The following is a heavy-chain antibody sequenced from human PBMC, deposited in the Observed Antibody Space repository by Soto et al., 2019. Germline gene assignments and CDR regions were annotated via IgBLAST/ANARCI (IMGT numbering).Heavy chain of an antibody. V-gene: IGHV1-69*12. D-gene: IGHD7-27*01. CDR1: GGTFSSYA. CDR3: ARAATGVIIGGYFDY. J-gene: IGHJ4*02. CDR2: IIPIFGTA. Sequence: QVQLVQSGAEVKKPGSSVKVSCKASGGTFSSYAISWVRQAPGQGLEWMGGIIPIFGTANYAQKFQGRVTITADESTSTDDMELSSLRSEDTAVYYCARAATGVIIGGYFDYWGQGTLVTVSS.